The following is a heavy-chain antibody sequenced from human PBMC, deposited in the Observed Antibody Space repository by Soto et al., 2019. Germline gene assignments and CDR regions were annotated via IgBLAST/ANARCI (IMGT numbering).Heavy chain of an antibody. D-gene: IGHD3-3*01. Sequence: GASVKVSCKASGYTFSGFYMHWVRQAPGQGLEWMGWINPNSGGTKSAEKFQGRVTMTRDTSISTAYMELSRLTSDDTAVYYCARAALRFLEWFDPWGQGTLVTVSS. CDR3: ARAALRFLEWFDP. V-gene: IGHV1-2*02. J-gene: IGHJ5*02. CDR1: GYTFSGFY. CDR2: INPNSGGT.